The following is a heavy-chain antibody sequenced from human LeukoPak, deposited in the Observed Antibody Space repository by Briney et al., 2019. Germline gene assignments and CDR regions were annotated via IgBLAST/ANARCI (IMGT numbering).Heavy chain of an antibody. J-gene: IGHJ4*02. CDR2: MSSSSGTI. CDR3: ARRFES. V-gene: IGHV3-48*02. Sequence: GGSLRLSCAASGFTISSYEMNWVRQAPGKGLEWGSYMSSSSGTIFYADSVKGRFTISRDNAKNSLYLQMNSLRDEDRAVYYCARRFESWGQGTLVTVSS. CDR1: GFTISSYE.